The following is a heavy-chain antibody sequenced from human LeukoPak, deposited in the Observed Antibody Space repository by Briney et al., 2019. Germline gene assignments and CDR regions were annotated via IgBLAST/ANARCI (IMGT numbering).Heavy chain of an antibody. CDR1: GYTFSSYY. Sequence: ASVKVSCKASGYTFSSYYMHWVRQAPGQGLEWMGVINPSGGTTTYAQKFQGRVTMTRDTSTSTVYMEVSSLRSEDTAVYYCTREEGGAGKVAFDIWGQGTMVTVSS. J-gene: IGHJ3*02. CDR3: TREEGGAGKVAFDI. D-gene: IGHD1-26*01. V-gene: IGHV1-46*01. CDR2: INPSGGTT.